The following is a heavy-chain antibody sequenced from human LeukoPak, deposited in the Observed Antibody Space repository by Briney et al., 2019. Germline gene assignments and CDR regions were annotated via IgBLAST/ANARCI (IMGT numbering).Heavy chain of an antibody. Sequence: ASVTVSFKASGYTFTVYYMHWVRQAPGPGLEWMGWINPNSGGTNYAQKFQGRVTMTRDTSISTAYMELSRLRSDDTAVYYCARALSLSYGMDVWGQGTTVTVSS. V-gene: IGHV1-2*02. D-gene: IGHD3-16*01. CDR1: GYTFTVYY. CDR2: INPNSGGT. CDR3: ARALSLSYGMDV. J-gene: IGHJ6*02.